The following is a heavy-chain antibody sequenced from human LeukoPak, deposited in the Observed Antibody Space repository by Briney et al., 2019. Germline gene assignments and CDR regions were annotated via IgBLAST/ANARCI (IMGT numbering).Heavy chain of an antibody. D-gene: IGHD3-22*01. V-gene: IGHV3-33*01. J-gene: IGHJ4*02. CDR2: IWYDGNIK. Sequence: GRSLRLSCAASGFTFSSYGMHWVRQAPGKGLEWVAVIWYDGNIKYYAGSVKGRFTISRDNSKNTLYLQMNSLRAEDTAVYYCASALDYYDTRDIDYWGQGTLVTVSS. CDR3: ASALDYYDTRDIDY. CDR1: GFTFSSYG.